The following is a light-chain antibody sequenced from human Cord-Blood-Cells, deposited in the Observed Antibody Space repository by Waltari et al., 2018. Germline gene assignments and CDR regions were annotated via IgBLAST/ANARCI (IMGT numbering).Light chain of an antibody. Sequence: QSVLTQPPSASGTPGQRDTIACSGSSSNTGSNYVNCYQQPPGTAPKLLIYRNNQRPSGVPDRFSGSKSGTSASLAISGLRSEDEADYYCAAWDDSLSGWVFGGGTKLTVL. J-gene: IGLJ3*02. V-gene: IGLV1-47*01. CDR1: SSNTGSNY. CDR3: AAWDDSLSGWV. CDR2: RNN.